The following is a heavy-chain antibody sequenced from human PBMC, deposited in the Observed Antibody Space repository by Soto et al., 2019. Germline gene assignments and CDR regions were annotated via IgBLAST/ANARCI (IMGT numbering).Heavy chain of an antibody. D-gene: IGHD6-13*01. CDR2: ISYDGSNK. CDR3: AKGAAAGYFDY. J-gene: IGHJ4*02. CDR1: GFTFSSYG. Sequence: GGSLRLSCAASGFTFSSYGMHWVRQAPGKGLEWVAVISYDGSNKYYADSVKGRFTISRDNSKNTPYLQMNSLRAEDTAVYYCAKGAAAGYFDYWGQGTLVTVSS. V-gene: IGHV3-30*18.